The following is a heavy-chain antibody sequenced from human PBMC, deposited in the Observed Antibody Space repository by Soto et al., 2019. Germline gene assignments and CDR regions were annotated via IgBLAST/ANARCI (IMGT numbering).Heavy chain of an antibody. CDR3: ARADAPYDFWSGYFGPFLRGQYYYYYYMDV. J-gene: IGHJ6*03. CDR2: MNPNSGNT. D-gene: IGHD3-3*01. Sequence: ASVKVSCKASGYTFTSYDINWVRQATGQGLEWMGWMNPNSGNTGYAQKFQGRVTMTRNTSISTAYMELSSLRSEDTAVYYCARADAPYDFWSGYFGPFLRGQYYYYYYMDVWGKGTTVTVSS. V-gene: IGHV1-8*01. CDR1: GYTFTSYD.